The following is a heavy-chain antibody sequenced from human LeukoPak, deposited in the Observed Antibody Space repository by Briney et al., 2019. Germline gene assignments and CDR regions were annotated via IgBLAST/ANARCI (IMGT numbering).Heavy chain of an antibody. J-gene: IGHJ3*02. CDR2: IYTSGST. Sequence: PSETLSLTCTVSGGSISSGSYYWSWIRQPAGKGLEWVGRIYTSGSTNYNPSLKSRVTISVDTSKNQFSLKLSSVTAVDTAVYYCARYSITMIVVVTGSAFDIWGQGTMVTVSS. V-gene: IGHV4-61*02. D-gene: IGHD3-22*01. CDR3: ARYSITMIVVVTGSAFDI. CDR1: GGSISSGSYY.